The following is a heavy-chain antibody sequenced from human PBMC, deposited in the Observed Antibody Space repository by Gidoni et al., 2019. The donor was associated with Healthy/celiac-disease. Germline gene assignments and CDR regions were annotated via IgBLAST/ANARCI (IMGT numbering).Heavy chain of an antibody. J-gene: IGHJ3*02. CDR2: ISSSGSTI. CDR3: ARGADWLRLSYAFDI. CDR1: GSTFIDSY. Sequence: QVQLVESGGGLVKPGGSLGPSFAAFGSTFIDSYMSWIRQAPGKGLEWVSYISSSGSTIYYADSVKGRFTISRDNAKNSLYLQMNSLRAEDTAVYYCARGADWLRLSYAFDIWGQGTMVTVSS. V-gene: IGHV3-11*01. D-gene: IGHD5-12*01.